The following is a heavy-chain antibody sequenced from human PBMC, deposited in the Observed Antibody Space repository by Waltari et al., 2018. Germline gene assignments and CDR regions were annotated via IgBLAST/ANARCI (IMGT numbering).Heavy chain of an antibody. CDR1: GFTVGSSV. V-gene: IGHV3-23*01. Sequence: EVHLLESGGGLVEPGGPLSPDCAASGFTVGSSVMHWVRQAPGKGLEWVSSISDAGGRIYYADSVKGRFTISRDNSKNTLFLQMNSLRADDTAVYYCGRAAGIDFWGQGTLVTVSS. CDR3: GRAAGIDF. CDR2: ISDAGGRI. J-gene: IGHJ4*02.